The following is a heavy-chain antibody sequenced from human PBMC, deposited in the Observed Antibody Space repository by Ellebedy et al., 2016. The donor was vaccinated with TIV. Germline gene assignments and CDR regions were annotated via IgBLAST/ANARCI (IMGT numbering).Heavy chain of an antibody. J-gene: IGHJ6*04. V-gene: IGHV3-53*01. Sequence: GESLKISCVVPAFSFRSNSFTSVLHSPGAVLQCVSLIHSDGSTYYTHSVKGRFTISRDTSKSTLYLQMNNLRSEDTAVYYCASQRGPLPGADTYQYYGLEVWGKGNTVTVSS. CDR1: AFSFRSNS. D-gene: IGHD6-13*01. CDR2: IHSDGST. CDR3: ASQRGPLPGADTYQYYGLEV.